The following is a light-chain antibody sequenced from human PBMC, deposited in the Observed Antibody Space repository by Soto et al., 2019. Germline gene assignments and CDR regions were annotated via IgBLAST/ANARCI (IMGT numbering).Light chain of an antibody. V-gene: IGKV3-20*01. CDR1: QSVTSDC. J-gene: IGKJ1*01. CDR2: GAS. CDR3: QQCGSSRRT. Sequence: ENVLTQSPDTLSLSPGERATLSCRASQSVTSDCLAWYRQRPGQAPRLLIYGASTRATGTPDRISGSGSGTDFTRTISRQEPEDFAVYYCQQCGSSRRTFGQGTRVEIK.